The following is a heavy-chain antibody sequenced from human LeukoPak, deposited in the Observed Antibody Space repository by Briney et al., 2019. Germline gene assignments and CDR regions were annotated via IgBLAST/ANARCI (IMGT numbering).Heavy chain of an antibody. J-gene: IGHJ4*02. Sequence: PGGSLRLSCAASGFTFSNYAINWVRQGPGKGLEWVSGISGSGGTTYYTDSVKGRFTISRDQSKNTLYLQMNSLRAEDTAVYYCARASWVGVTTTYFDYWGQGTLVTVSS. V-gene: IGHV3-23*01. CDR2: ISGSGGTT. D-gene: IGHD1-26*01. CDR1: GFTFSNYA. CDR3: ARASWVGVTTTYFDY.